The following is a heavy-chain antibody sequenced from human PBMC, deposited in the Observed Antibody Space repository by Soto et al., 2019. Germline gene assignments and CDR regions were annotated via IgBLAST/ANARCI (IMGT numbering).Heavy chain of an antibody. CDR3: ARHHMAATDMYFDY. CDR1: GVSISSGGYY. J-gene: IGHJ4*02. CDR2: IYDNDST. D-gene: IGHD6-19*01. Sequence: QVQLQESGPGVVKPSQTLSLTCTVSGVSISSGGYYWSWIRQHPGKGLEWIGYIYDNDSTYYNPSLKRQVTMSVDTSRNQISLKLSSVTAADTAVYYCARHHMAATDMYFDYWGQGTLVTASA. V-gene: IGHV4-31*01.